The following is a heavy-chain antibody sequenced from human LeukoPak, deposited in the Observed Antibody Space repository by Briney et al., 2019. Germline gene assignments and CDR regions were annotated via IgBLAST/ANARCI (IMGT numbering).Heavy chain of an antibody. J-gene: IGHJ4*02. CDR3: ARQVRYFDPVDY. CDR1: GYSCTSYW. Sequence: GESLKISCKASGYSCTSYWIGWVRQTPGKGLEWMGILYPGDSDTRYSPSFQGQVTISADKSISTAYLQWSSLKASDTAMYYCARQVRYFDPVDYWGQGTLVTVSS. V-gene: IGHV5-51*01. CDR2: LYPGDSDT. D-gene: IGHD3-9*01.